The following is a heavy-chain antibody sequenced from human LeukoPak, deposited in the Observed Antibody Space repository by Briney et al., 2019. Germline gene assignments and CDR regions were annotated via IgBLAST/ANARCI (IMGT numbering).Heavy chain of an antibody. CDR1: GFTFSSYW. D-gene: IGHD5-18*01. V-gene: IGHV3-74*01. CDR2: INSDGSST. J-gene: IGHJ4*02. Sequence: PGGSLRLSCAASGFTFSSYWMHWVRQAPGKGLVWVSRINSDGSSTSYADSVKGRFTISRDNSKNTLYLQMNSLRAEDTAVYYCAREKIQLGLLYYFDYWGQGTLVTVSS. CDR3: AREKIQLGLLYYFDY.